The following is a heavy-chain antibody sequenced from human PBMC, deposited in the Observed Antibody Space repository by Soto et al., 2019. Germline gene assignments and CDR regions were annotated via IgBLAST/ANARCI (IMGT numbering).Heavy chain of an antibody. CDR1: GYTFTSYE. D-gene: IGHD3-10*01. CDR2: MNPNSGDT. V-gene: IGHV1-8*01. CDR3: ARRELLWFGELLR. J-gene: IGHJ4*02. Sequence: QVQLVQSGAEVKKPGASVKVSCKASGYTFTSYEINWVRQATGQGLEWMGWMNPNSGDTGYAQKVQGRVTMTRNTSISTAYMELSSLRSEDTAVYYCARRELLWFGELLRWGQGTLVTVSS.